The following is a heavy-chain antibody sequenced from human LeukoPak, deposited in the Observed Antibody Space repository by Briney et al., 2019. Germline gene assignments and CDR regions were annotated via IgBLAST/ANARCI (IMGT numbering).Heavy chain of an antibody. V-gene: IGHV5-51*01. CDR3: ARQSPGRTVEHYGMDV. CDR1: GYTFTTYW. CDR2: IYPGDSDT. D-gene: IGHD4-23*01. Sequence: PGESLKISCEASGYTFTTYWIGWVRQMPGKGLEWMGIIYPGDSDTRYSPSFQGQVTISADKSISTAYLQWSSLKASDTAMYYCARQSPGRTVEHYGMDVWGQGTTVTVSS. J-gene: IGHJ6*02.